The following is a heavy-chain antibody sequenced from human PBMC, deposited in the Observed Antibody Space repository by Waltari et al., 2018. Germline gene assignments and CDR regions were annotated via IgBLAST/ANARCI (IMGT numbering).Heavy chain of an antibody. CDR2: INSDGSST. CDR3: VRDFFRGYTDRTGYRGPLLN. J-gene: IGHJ4*02. CDR1: GFTFSSYW. D-gene: IGHD3-9*01. V-gene: IGHV3-74*01. Sequence: EVQLVESGGGLVQPGGSLRLSCAASGFTFSSYWMPWVRQAPGKGLVWVSRINSDGSSTSYADSVKGRFSISRDNSKDTLYLQMSNLRPEDTAVYFCVRDFFRGYTDRTGYRGPLLNWGRGTLITVSS.